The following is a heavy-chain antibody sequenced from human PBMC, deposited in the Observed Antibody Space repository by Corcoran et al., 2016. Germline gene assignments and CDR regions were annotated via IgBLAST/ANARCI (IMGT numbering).Heavy chain of an antibody. CDR2: IYHSGST. J-gene: IGHJ4*02. CDR1: GYSISSGYY. V-gene: IGHV4-38-2*02. CDR3: AREPIAVACEEIVGATPFDY. Sequence: QVQLQESGPGLVKPSETLSLTCTVSGYSISSGYYWGWIRQPPGKGLEWIGSIYHSGSTYYNPSLKSRVTISVDTSKNQFSLKLSSVTAADTAVDYCAREPIAVACEEIVGATPFDYWGQGTLVTVSS. D-gene: IGHD6-19*01.